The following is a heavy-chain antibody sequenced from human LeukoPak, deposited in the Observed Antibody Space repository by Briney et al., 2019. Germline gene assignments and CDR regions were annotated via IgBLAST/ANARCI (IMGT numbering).Heavy chain of an antibody. Sequence: SVKVSCKASGGTFSSYAISWVRQAPGQGLEWMGGIIPIFGTANYAQKFQGRVTITTDESTSTAYMELSSLRSEDTAVYYCARSFGVVTYYYYYYMDVWGKGTTVTVSS. CDR1: GGTFSSYA. J-gene: IGHJ6*03. CDR2: IIPIFGTA. D-gene: IGHD3-3*01. V-gene: IGHV1-69*05. CDR3: ARSFGVVTYYYYYYMDV.